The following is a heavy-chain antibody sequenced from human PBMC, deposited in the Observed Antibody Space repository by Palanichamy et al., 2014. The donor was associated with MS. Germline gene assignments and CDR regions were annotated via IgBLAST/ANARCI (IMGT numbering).Heavy chain of an antibody. V-gene: IGHV1-69*01. J-gene: IGHJ4*02. CDR2: IIPIFGTA. CDR3: ARDGTADIAAHGEFDY. Sequence: QVQLVQSGAGVKKPGSSVKVSCKASGGTFSSYAISWVRQAPGQGLEWMGGIIPIFGTANYAQKFQGRVTITADESTSTAYMELSSLRSEDTAVYYCARDGTADIAAHGEFDYWGQGTLVTVSS. D-gene: IGHD6-6*01. CDR1: GGTFSSYA.